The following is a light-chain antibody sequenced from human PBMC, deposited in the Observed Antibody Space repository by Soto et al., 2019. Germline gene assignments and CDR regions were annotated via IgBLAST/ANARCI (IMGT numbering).Light chain of an antibody. CDR1: QSVSSSY. Sequence: IVLTQSPGTLSLSPGERATLPCRASQSVSSSYLAWYHQKPGQAPRLLIYGASSRATGIPDRFSGSGSGTDFTLTIRSLQSEDFAVYYCQQHSNWPPINCGQGTRLEIK. J-gene: IGKJ5*01. V-gene: IGKV3D-20*02. CDR3: QQHSNWPPIN. CDR2: GAS.